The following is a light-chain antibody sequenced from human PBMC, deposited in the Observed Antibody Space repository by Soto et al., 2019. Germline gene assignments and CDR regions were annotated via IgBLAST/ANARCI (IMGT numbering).Light chain of an antibody. CDR3: AAWDDSLTGV. CDR2: NNN. J-gene: IGLJ3*02. CDR1: SSNIGSDY. Sequence: QSVLTQPPSASGTPGQRVTISCSGSSSNIGSDYVYWYQHLPGTAPKLLIYNNNQRPSGVPDRFSGSKSGASASLAISGLRSEDEAYYYCAAWDDSLTGVFGGGTQLTGL. V-gene: IGLV1-47*01.